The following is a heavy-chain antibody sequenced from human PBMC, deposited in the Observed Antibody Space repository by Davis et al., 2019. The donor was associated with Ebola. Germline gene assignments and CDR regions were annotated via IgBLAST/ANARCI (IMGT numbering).Heavy chain of an antibody. J-gene: IGHJ6*03. D-gene: IGHD2/OR15-2a*01. V-gene: IGHV4-34*01. CDR1: GGSFSGYY. CDR3: ARVTAGTFLYYYYYNYMDV. Sequence: SETLSLTCAVYGGSFSGYYWSWIRQPPGKGLEWIGEINHSGSTNYNPSLKSRVTISVDTSKNQFSLKLSSVTAANMAVYYCARVTAGTFLYYYYYNYMDVWGKGTTVTVSS. CDR2: INHSGST.